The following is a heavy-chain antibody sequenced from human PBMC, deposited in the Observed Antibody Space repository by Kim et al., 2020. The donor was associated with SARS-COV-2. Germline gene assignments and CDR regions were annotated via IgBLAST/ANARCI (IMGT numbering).Heavy chain of an antibody. V-gene: IGHV4-39*07. CDR3: VRYSSLHFVS. Sequence: SETLSLTCIVSGDSIRSGTYYWGWIREVPVKGLEWIGSVSSGGSLYYSPSLKNRISITRDTSKNQFSLNLVSVTAADTARYFCVRYSSLHFVSWVQGIL. D-gene: IGHD2-21*01. CDR1: GDSIRSGTYY. CDR2: VSSGGSL. J-gene: IGHJ5*01.